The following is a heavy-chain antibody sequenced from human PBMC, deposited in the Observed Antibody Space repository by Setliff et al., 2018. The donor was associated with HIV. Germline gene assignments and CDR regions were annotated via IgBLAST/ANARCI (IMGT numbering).Heavy chain of an antibody. V-gene: IGHV1-18*01. J-gene: IGHJ4*02. CDR1: GYTFTDFG. Sequence: GASVKVSCKASGYTFTDFGITWVRQAPGQGLEWMGWIGAFNGNTHYPQNLQGRVTMTTDTSTRTAYMELRSLRSDDTAVYFCARAGAAETSRFDYWGQGTLVTVSS. D-gene: IGHD2-15*01. CDR2: IGAFNGNT. CDR3: ARAGAAETSRFDY.